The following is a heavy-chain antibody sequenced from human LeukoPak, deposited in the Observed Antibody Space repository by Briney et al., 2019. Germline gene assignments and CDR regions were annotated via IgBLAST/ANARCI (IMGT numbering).Heavy chain of an antibody. CDR1: GYTFTAYY. Sequence: ASVTVSFKASGYTFTAYYMHWVRQAPGQGLEWMGWINPNSGATNSAQKFQGRVTMTRDTSISTAYMELSRLTSDDTAVYYCARGKAGTFYYWGQGTLVTVSS. V-gene: IGHV1-2*02. CDR2: INPNSGAT. D-gene: IGHD6-19*01. J-gene: IGHJ4*02. CDR3: ARGKAGTFYY.